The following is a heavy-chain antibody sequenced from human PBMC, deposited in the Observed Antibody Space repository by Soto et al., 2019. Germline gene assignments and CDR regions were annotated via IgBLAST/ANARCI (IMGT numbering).Heavy chain of an antibody. J-gene: IGHJ4*02. CDR2: ISGSGGST. CDR1: GFTFSSYA. CDR3: ARRVSGSYYEY. Sequence: EVQLLESGGGLVQPGGSLRLSCAASGFTFSSYAMRWVRQAPVKGLEWVSAISGSGGSTYYADSVKGRFTISGDNSKNTLYLKMKSRRAEDTAVYDWARRVSGSYYEYWGQGTLVTVSS. D-gene: IGHD1-26*01. V-gene: IGHV3-23*01.